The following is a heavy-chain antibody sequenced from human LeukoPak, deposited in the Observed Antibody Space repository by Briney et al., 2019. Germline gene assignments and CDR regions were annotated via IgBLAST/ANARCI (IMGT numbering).Heavy chain of an antibody. V-gene: IGHV3-23*01. CDR3: AKESDTAMVTRFDY. CDR2: ISGSGGST. CDR1: GFTLSSYG. Sequence: GGSLRLSCAASGFTLSSYGMNWVRQAPGKGQEWVSAISGSGGSTYYADSVKGRFTISRDNSKNTLYLQMNSLRAEDTAVYYCAKESDTAMVTRFDYWGQGTLVTVSS. D-gene: IGHD5-18*01. J-gene: IGHJ4*02.